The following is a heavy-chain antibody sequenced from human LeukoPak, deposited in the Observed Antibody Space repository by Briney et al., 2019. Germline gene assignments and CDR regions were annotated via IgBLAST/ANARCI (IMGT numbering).Heavy chain of an antibody. V-gene: IGHV4-59*01. CDR2: IYYSGST. D-gene: IGHD6-13*01. CDR1: GGSISSYY. CDR3: ARVGSSSWYVGDAFDI. Sequence: SETLSLTCTVSGGSISSYYWSWIRQPPGKGLEWIGYIYYSGSTNYIPSLKSRVTISVDTSKNQFSLKLSSVTAADTAVYYCARVGSSSWYVGDAFDIWGQGTMVTVSS. J-gene: IGHJ3*02.